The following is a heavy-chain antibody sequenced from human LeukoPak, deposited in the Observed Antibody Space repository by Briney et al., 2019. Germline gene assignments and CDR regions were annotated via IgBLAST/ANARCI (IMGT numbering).Heavy chain of an antibody. D-gene: IGHD1-26*01. Sequence: MASETLSLTCAVYGGSFSGYYWSWIRQPPGKGLEWIGEINHSGSTNYNPSLKSRVTISVDTSKNQFSLKLSSVTAADTAVYYCARRGSYQYYFDYWGQGTLVTVSS. CDR3: ARRGSYQYYFDY. V-gene: IGHV4-34*01. CDR1: GGSFSGYY. J-gene: IGHJ4*02. CDR2: INHSGST.